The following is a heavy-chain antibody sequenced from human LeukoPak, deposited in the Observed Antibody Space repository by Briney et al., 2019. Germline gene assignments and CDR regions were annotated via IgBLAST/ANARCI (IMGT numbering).Heavy chain of an antibody. CDR1: GFTFSNYA. V-gene: IGHV3-23*01. D-gene: IGHD4-17*01. Sequence: GGSLRLSCAASGFTFSNYAMNWVRQASGKGLEWVSGITDSGRKTYYADSVKGRFSISRDNSKNTVYLQMSDLRAEDTAVYYCAKITKATTPNYWGQGTLVTVSS. CDR3: AKITKATTPNY. CDR2: ITDSGRKT. J-gene: IGHJ4*02.